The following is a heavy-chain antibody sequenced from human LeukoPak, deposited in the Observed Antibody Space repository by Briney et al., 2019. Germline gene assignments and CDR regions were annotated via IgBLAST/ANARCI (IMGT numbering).Heavy chain of an antibody. CDR3: ARHRDFYFEY. V-gene: IGHV4-34*01. D-gene: IGHD2-21*02. CDR2: VYYIGTT. J-gene: IGHJ4*02. Sequence: PSETLSLTCAVYGGSFSGYYWSWIRQPPGKGLEWIGSVYYIGTTYYTPSLRSRVTISVDTSKNQFSLNLRSVTATDTAVYFCARHRDFYFEYWGPGTLVTVSS. CDR1: GGSFSGYY.